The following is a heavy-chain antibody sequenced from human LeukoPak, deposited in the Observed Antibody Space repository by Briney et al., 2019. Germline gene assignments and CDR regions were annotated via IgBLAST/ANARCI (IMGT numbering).Heavy chain of an antibody. CDR2: IWYDGSNK. D-gene: IGHD6-19*01. CDR1: GFIFSSYG. CDR3: ARVPTGYSSGWYDY. Sequence: PGGSLRLSCAASGFIFSSYGMHWVRQAPGKGLEWVAFIWYDGSNKYYADSVKGRFTISRDNSKNTLYLQMNSLRAEDTAVYYCARVPTGYSSGWYDYWGQGTLVTVSS. V-gene: IGHV3-33*01. J-gene: IGHJ4*02.